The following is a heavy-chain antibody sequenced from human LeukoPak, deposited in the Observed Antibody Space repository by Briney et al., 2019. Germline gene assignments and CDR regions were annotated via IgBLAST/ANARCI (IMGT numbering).Heavy chain of an antibody. CDR2: IYYSGSA. V-gene: IGHV4-59*01. Sequence: SETLSLTCSVSGGSIISYYWSWIRQPPGKGLEWIGYIYYSGSAKYNPSLKSRVTISVDTSKNQFSLKLTSVTAADTAVYYCVRDIGAARSDYWGQGTLVTVSS. CDR1: GGSIISYY. J-gene: IGHJ4*02. D-gene: IGHD6-6*01. CDR3: VRDIGAARSDY.